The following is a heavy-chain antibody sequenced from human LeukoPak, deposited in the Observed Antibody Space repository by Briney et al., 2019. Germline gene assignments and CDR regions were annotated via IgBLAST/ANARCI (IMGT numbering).Heavy chain of an antibody. D-gene: IGHD6-19*01. J-gene: IGHJ6*02. CDR2: IYSGGST. CDR1: GFTVSSNY. V-gene: IGHV3-53*01. Sequence: GGSLRLSCAASGFTVSSNYMSWVRQAPGKGLEWVSVIYSGGSTCYADSVKGRFTISRDNSKNTLYLQMNSLRAEDTAVYYCARVPIAVAGTYYYYGMDVWGQGTTVTVSS. CDR3: ARVPIAVAGTYYYYGMDV.